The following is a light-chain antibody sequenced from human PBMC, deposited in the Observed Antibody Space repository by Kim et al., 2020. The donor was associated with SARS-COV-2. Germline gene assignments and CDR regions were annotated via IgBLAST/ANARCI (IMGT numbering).Light chain of an antibody. V-gene: IGKV1-39*01. CDR2: AAS. J-gene: IGKJ1*01. Sequence: ASVGDRVTITCRASQSISNYLNWYQQKPGKAPKLLIYAASSLQSGVPSRFSGSGSGTDFTLTISSLQPEDFATYHCQQSYSAPWTFGQGTKVDIK. CDR3: QQSYSAPWT. CDR1: QSISNY.